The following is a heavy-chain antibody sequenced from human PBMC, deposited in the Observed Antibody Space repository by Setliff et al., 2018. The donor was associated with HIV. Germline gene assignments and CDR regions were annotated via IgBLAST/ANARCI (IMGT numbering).Heavy chain of an antibody. Sequence: PSETLSLTCTVSGGSISSNNYYWGWIRQPPGKGLEWIGSIVYSVTVYYGGRTYYSPSLKSRVNISVDTSKRQFSLKLSSVTAADTSVYYCARGVPLLPPHYWGQGTLVTVSS. CDR1: GGSISSNNYY. CDR3: ARGVPLLPPHY. V-gene: IGHV4-39*07. J-gene: IGHJ4*02. CDR2: IVYSVTVYYGGRT. D-gene: IGHD2-21*02.